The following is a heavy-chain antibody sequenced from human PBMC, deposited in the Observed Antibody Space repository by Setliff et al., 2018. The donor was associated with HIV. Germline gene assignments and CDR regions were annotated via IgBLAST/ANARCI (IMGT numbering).Heavy chain of an antibody. CDR1: GYTFSSYW. CDR2: IQQHGSEI. CDR3: ANMQWASNAWYSFDY. J-gene: IGHJ4*02. V-gene: IGHV3-7*05. D-gene: IGHD6-19*01. Sequence: PRGSLRLSCAASGYTFSSYWMAWVRQCPGKGLEWVANIQQHGSEIHYVASVEGRFTISRDNAKDSLYLQMNSLRAEDTAVYYCANMQWASNAWYSFDYWGQGALVTVSS.